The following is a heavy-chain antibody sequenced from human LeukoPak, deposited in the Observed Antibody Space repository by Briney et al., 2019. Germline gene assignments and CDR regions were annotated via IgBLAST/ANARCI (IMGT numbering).Heavy chain of an antibody. CDR3: ARGAVAARSVKDY. CDR2: INPNSGGT. Sequence: ASVKVSCKASGYTFTGYYMHWVRQAPGQGLEWMGWINPNSGGTNYAQKFQGRVTVTRDTSISTAYMELSRLRSDDTAVYYCARGAVAARSVKDYWGQGTLVTASS. CDR1: GYTFTGYY. D-gene: IGHD6-6*01. J-gene: IGHJ4*02. V-gene: IGHV1-2*02.